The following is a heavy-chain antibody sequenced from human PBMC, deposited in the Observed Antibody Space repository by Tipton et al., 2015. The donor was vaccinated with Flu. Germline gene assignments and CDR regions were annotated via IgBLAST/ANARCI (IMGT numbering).Heavy chain of an antibody. D-gene: IGHD3-3*01. J-gene: IGHJ6*02. Sequence: SLRLSCAASGFEFSRYEMKWVRQAPGKGLEWLADIMSGNTIYYADSVKGRFTISRDNTKSSVYLQMNSLRAEDTAIYYCARDHPPSITVLGEITDYFGMDVWGQGTTVTVSS. V-gene: IGHV3-48*03. CDR2: IMSGNTI. CDR3: ARDHPPSITVLGEITDYFGMDV. CDR1: GFEFSRYE.